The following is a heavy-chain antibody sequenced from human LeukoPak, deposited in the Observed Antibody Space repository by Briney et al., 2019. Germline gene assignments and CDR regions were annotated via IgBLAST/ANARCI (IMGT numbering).Heavy chain of an antibody. CDR2: IYYTGST. V-gene: IGHV4-59*08. CDR1: GGYISSLY. D-gene: IGHD6-6*01. CDR3: ARHRAYSSSSPFDY. Sequence: SETLSLTCSVSGGYISSLYWSWIRQPPGKGLEWIGYIYYTGSTNYSPSLKSRVTMFVDMSKNQFSLRLSSVTAADTAVYYCARHRAYSSSSPFDYWGQGTLVTVSS. J-gene: IGHJ4*02.